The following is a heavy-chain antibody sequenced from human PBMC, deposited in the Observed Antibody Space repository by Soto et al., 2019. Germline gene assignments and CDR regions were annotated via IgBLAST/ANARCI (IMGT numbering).Heavy chain of an antibody. J-gene: IGHJ4*02. CDR1: GYTFTSYA. CDR3: ARGDSSSLSPRYYFAY. D-gene: IGHD6-13*01. CDR2: INAGNGNT. V-gene: IGHV1-3*01. Sequence: GASVKVSCKASGYTFTSYAMHWVRQAPGQRLEWMGWINAGNGNTKYSQKFQGRVTITRDTSASTAYMELSSLRSEDTAVYYCARGDSSSLSPRYYFAYWGQGTLVPVSS.